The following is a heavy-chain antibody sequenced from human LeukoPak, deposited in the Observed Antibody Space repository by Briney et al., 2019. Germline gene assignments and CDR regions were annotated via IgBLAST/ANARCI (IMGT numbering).Heavy chain of an antibody. CDR3: ARDGQSGGLCYFDY. V-gene: IGHV3-20*04. J-gene: IGHJ4*02. CDR2: INWNGDST. Sequence: RPGGSLRLSCAASGFTFDDYGMSWVRQAPGKGLEWVSGINWNGDSTGYADSVKGRFTISRDNAKNSLYLQMNSLRAEDTALYYCARDGQSGGLCYFDYWGQGTLVTVSS. CDR1: GFTFDDYG. D-gene: IGHD3-16*01.